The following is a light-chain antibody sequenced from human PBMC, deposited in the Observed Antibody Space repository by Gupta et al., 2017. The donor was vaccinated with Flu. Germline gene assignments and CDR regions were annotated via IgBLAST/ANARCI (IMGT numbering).Light chain of an antibody. V-gene: IGKV1-39*01. CDR3: QQTYSLWT. J-gene: IGKJ1*01. CDR1: EFINSY. Sequence: DIQMTQSPTSLSASVGDRVSITCRASEFINSYLNWYQQKPGKAPHLLIYAATSLQSGVPSRFSGIESETDFTLTSSSRQPEDFATYYCQQTYSLWTFGQGTKVEIK. CDR2: AAT.